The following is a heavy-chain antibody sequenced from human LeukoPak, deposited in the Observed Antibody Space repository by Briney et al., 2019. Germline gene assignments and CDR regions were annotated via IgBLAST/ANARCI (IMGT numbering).Heavy chain of an antibody. Sequence: ASVKVSCKASGYTFTGYYMHWVRQAPGQGLEWTGWSNPNSGGTNYAQKFQGRVTMTRDTSISTAYMELSRLRSDDTAVYYCARTATVVVVAGDFDYWGQGTLVTVSS. CDR3: ARTATVVVVAGDFDY. CDR2: SNPNSGGT. D-gene: IGHD2-15*01. J-gene: IGHJ4*02. CDR1: GYTFTGYY. V-gene: IGHV1-2*02.